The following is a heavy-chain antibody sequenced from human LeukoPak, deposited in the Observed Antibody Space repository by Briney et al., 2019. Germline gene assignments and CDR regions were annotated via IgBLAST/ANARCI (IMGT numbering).Heavy chain of an antibody. J-gene: IGHJ4*02. Sequence: GGSLRLSCAASGFTFSSYGMHWVRQAPGKGLEWVAVISYDGSNKYYADSVKGRFTISRDNAKNSLYLQMNSLRAEDTAVYYCARGSSGWLYLPDYWGQGTLVTVSS. CDR3: ARGSSGWLYLPDY. CDR2: ISYDGSNK. D-gene: IGHD6-19*01. V-gene: IGHV3-30*03. CDR1: GFTFSSYG.